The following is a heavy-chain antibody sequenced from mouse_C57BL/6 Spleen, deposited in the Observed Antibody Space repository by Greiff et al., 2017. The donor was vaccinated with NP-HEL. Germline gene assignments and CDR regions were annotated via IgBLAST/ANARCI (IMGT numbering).Heavy chain of an antibody. J-gene: IGHJ2*01. Sequence: DVMLVESGGDLVKPGGSLKLSCAASGFTFSSYGMSWVRQTPDKRLEWVATISSGGSYTYYPDSVKGRFTISRDNAKNTLYLQMSSLKSEDTAMYYCATTVRYFDYWGQGTTLTVSS. V-gene: IGHV5-6*02. D-gene: IGHD1-1*01. CDR1: GFTFSSYG. CDR3: ATTVRYFDY. CDR2: ISSGGSYT.